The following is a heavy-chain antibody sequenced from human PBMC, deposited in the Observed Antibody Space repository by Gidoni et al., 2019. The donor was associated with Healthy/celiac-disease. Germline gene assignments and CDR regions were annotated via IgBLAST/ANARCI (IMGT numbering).Heavy chain of an antibody. V-gene: IGHV3-33*01. CDR1: GFTFSSYG. J-gene: IGHJ6*02. CDR2: IWYDGSNK. CDR3: ARKSRTIFGVVIIGDGMDV. Sequence: QVQLVESGGGVVQPGRSLRLSCAASGFTFSSYGMHWVRQAPGKGLEWVAVIWYDGSNKYYADSVKGRFTISRDNSKNTLYLQMNSLRAEDTAVYYCARKSRTIFGVVIIGDGMDVWGQGTTVTVSS. D-gene: IGHD3-3*01.